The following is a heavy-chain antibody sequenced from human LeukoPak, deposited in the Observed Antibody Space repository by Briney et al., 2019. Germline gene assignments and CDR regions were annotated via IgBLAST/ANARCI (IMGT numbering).Heavy chain of an antibody. CDR2: ISGSGGST. J-gene: IGHJ4*02. CDR3: AKDLLAAAVLYYFDY. Sequence: GGSLRLSCAASGFTFSSYAMSWVPQAPGKGLEWVSAISGSGGSTYYADSVKGRFTISRDNSKNTLYLQMNSLRAEDTAVYYCAKDLLAAAVLYYFDYWGQGTLVTVSS. D-gene: IGHD6-13*01. CDR1: GFTFSSYA. V-gene: IGHV3-23*01.